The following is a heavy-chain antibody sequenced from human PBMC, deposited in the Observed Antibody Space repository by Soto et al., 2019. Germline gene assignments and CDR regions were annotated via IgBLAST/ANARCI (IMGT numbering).Heavy chain of an antibody. CDR3: ARDLYDSSGYYTFDY. CDR1: GYTFTGYY. D-gene: IGHD3-22*01. V-gene: IGHV1-2*04. Sequence: ASVKVSCKASGYTFTGYYMHWVRQAPGQGLEWMGWINPNSGGTNYAQKFQGWVTMTRDTSISTAYMELSRLRSDDTAVYYCARDLYDSSGYYTFDYWGQGTLVTVSS. J-gene: IGHJ4*02. CDR2: INPNSGGT.